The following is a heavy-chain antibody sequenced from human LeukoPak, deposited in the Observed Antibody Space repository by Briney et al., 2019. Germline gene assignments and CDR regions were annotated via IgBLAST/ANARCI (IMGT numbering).Heavy chain of an antibody. J-gene: IGHJ6*03. V-gene: IGHV3-74*01. D-gene: IGHD3-9*01. CDR1: GFTFSSYW. Sequence: GGSLRLSCAASGFTFSSYWMHWVRQAPGKGLVWVSRINSDGSSTSYADSVKGRFTISRDNSKNTLYLQMNSLRAEDTAVYYCARGESDILTGYGKAHYYYMDVWGKGTTVTVSS. CDR2: INSDGSST. CDR3: ARGESDILTGYGKAHYYYMDV.